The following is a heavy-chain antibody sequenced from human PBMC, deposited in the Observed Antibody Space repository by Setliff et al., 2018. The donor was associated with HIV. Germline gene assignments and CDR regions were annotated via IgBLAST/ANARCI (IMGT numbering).Heavy chain of an antibody. CDR3: ARVQLGYYDSSGYSDY. CDR1: GGSISSGSYY. D-gene: IGHD3-22*01. J-gene: IGHJ4*02. Sequence: PSETLSLTCTVSGGSISSGSYYWSWIRQPPGKGLEWIGEINHSGSTNYNPSLKSRVTISVDTSKNQFSLKLSSVTAADTAVYYCARVQLGYYDSSGYSDYWGQGTLVTVSS. V-gene: IGHV4-39*07. CDR2: INHSGST.